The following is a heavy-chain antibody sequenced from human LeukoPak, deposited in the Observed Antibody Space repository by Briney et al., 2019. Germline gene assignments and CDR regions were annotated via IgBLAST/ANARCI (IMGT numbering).Heavy chain of an antibody. D-gene: IGHD2-8*01. CDR1: GFTFDDYA. CDR2: ISWNSGSI. Sequence: PGRSLRLSCAASGFTFDDYAMHWVRQAPGKGLEWVSGISWNSGSIGYADSVKGRFTISRDNDKYSVYLEMTNLRVEDTAVYYCARDKYFNGWGQGTLVIVSS. V-gene: IGHV3-9*01. CDR3: ARDKYFNG. J-gene: IGHJ4*02.